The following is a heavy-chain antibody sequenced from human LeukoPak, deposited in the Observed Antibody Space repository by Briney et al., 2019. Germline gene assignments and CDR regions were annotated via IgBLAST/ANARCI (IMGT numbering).Heavy chain of an antibody. CDR1: GFTFSSYT. CDR3: ARLDGSGSPTMY. J-gene: IGHJ4*02. D-gene: IGHD3-10*01. Sequence: GGSLRLSCAASGFTFSSYTMNWVRQAPGKGLQSVSSISSSSSYIYYADSVKGRFTISRDNSKNSLYLQMNSLRAEDTAVYYCARLDGSGSPTMYWGQGTLVTVSS. CDR2: ISSSSSYI. V-gene: IGHV3-21*01.